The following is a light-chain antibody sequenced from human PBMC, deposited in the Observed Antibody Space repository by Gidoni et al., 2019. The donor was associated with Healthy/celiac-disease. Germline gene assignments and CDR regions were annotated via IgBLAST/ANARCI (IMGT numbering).Light chain of an antibody. Sequence: AIHMTESPSSLSASVGDRVTITCRASQGIRTDLGWYQQKPGKAPKLLVYAASRLQSGVPSKFSCSGSGTDFAHTIGSLRPEDFATSYCLQEYNYPWTFGQXTKVEIK. CDR2: AAS. CDR1: QGIRTD. J-gene: IGKJ1*01. V-gene: IGKV1-6*01. CDR3: LQEYNYPWT.